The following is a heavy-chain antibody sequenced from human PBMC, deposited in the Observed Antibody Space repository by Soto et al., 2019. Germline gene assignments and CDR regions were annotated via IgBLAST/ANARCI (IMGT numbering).Heavy chain of an antibody. CDR3: ARDRAMYYGMDV. CDR1: GYTFTSFG. D-gene: IGHD2-8*01. CDR2: ISAYNGNT. Sequence: QVQLVQSGGEVKKPGASVKVSCKATGYTFTSFGISWVRQAPGQGLEWMGWISAYNGNTNYAQKLQGRVTMTTDTSTSTAYMKLRSMTSDDTAGYYCARDRAMYYGMDVWGQGTKVTVSS. V-gene: IGHV1-18*01. J-gene: IGHJ6*02.